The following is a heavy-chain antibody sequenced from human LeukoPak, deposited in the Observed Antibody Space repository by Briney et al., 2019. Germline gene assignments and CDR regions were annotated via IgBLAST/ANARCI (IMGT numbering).Heavy chain of an antibody. CDR2: INPGGDNT. CDR3: ARIRDGYNDAYDI. D-gene: IGHD5-24*01. J-gene: IGHJ3*02. V-gene: IGHV1-46*01. CDR1: GYTFTGYY. Sequence: ASVKVSCKASGYTFTGYYMHWVRQAPGQGLEWMGLINPGGDNTDYAQNFQGRLTMTSDTSARTVYMELSSLRSDDTAVYYCARIRDGYNDAYDIWGQGTLVTVTS.